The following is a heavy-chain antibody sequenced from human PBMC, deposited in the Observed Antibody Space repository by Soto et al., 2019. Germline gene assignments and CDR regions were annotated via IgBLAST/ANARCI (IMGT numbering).Heavy chain of an antibody. V-gene: IGHV3-23*01. D-gene: IGHD5-18*01. CDR2: ISGSGGST. Sequence: PGGSLRLSCAASGFTFSSYAMSWVRQAPGKGLEWVSAISGSGGSTYYADSVKGRFTISRDNSKNTLYLQMNSLRAEDTAVYYCANGQSLGTASRFDYWGQGTLVTVSS. J-gene: IGHJ4*02. CDR3: ANGQSLGTASRFDY. CDR1: GFTFSSYA.